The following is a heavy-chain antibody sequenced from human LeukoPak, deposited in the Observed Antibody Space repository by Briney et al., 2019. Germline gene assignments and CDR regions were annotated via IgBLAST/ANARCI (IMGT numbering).Heavy chain of an antibody. J-gene: IGHJ4*02. D-gene: IGHD5-18*01. Sequence: SETLSLTCTVPGGSISSYYWSWIRQPAGKGLEWIGRIYTSGSTNYNPSLKSRVTMSVDTSKNQFSLKLSSVTAADTAVYYCARGKQLWLTFDYWGQGTLVTVSS. V-gene: IGHV4-4*07. CDR2: IYTSGST. CDR1: GGSISSYY. CDR3: ARGKQLWLTFDY.